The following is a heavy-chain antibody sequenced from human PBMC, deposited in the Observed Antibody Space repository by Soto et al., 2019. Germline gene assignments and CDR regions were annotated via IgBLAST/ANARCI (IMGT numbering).Heavy chain of an antibody. V-gene: IGHV3-21*01. CDR1: GFTFSISS. CDR2: ISGTSDYI. D-gene: IGHD3-10*01. Sequence: PGGSLRLSCAASGFTFSISSMNWVRQAPGKGLEWVSSISGTSDYISYADSVKGRFTISRDNAKNSLYLQMNSLRAEDTAVYFCAIYPSYYRSGSYYYFDYWGQRALLTVSS. J-gene: IGHJ4*02. CDR3: AIYPSYYRSGSYYYFDY.